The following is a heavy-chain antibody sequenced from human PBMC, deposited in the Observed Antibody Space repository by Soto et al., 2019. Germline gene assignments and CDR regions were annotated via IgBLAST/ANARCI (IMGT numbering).Heavy chain of an antibody. CDR1: GYTLSGDA. CDR2: INAGNGNT. CDR3: ARGLGYCSSTSCYGNAFDI. D-gene: IGHD2-2*01. Sequence: ASVNGACKGSGYTLSGDAGRWVRQAQGQRLEWMGWINAGNGNTKYSQKFQGRVTITRDTSASTAYMELSSLRSEDTAVYYCARGLGYCSSTSCYGNAFDIWGQGTMVTVSS. J-gene: IGHJ3*02. V-gene: IGHV1-3*01.